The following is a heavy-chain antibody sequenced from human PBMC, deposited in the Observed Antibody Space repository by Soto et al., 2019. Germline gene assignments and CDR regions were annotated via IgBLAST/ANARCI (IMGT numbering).Heavy chain of an antibody. V-gene: IGHV3-30*18. CDR3: AKGLTMVRGDYGIAV. Sequence: QVQLVESGGCVVQPGRSLRLSCAASGFTFSSYGMHWVRQAPGKGLEWVAVISYAGSNKYYADYVKGRFTISRDNSKNTLYLKMNSLRAEDAAVYYCAKGLTMVRGDYGIAVWGQGTTVTVSS. CDR2: ISYAGSNK. J-gene: IGHJ6*02. CDR1: GFTFSSYG. D-gene: IGHD3-10*01.